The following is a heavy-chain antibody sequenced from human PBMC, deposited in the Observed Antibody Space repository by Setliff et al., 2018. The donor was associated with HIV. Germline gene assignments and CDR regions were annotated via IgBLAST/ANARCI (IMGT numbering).Heavy chain of an antibody. Sequence: SVKVSCKASGGAFSSYPISWVRQAPGQGLEWMGGIIPIFGTTHYAQKFQGRVTVTADESTSTAYMQLSSLRSDDTAVYYCARGRNYDSIGYGDYYYYMDVWGKGTTVTVSS. V-gene: IGHV1-69*13. J-gene: IGHJ6*03. CDR1: GGAFSSYP. D-gene: IGHD3-22*01. CDR2: IIPIFGTT. CDR3: ARGRNYDSIGYGDYYYYMDV.